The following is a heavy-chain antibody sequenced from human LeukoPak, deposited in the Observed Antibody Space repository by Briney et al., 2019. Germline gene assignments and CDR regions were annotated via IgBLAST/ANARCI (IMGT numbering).Heavy chain of an antibody. CDR2: INHRGST. CDR1: GGSFSGYY. Sequence: SETLSLTCAVYGGSFSGYYWSWIRQPPGKGLEWIGEINHRGSTNYNPSLKSRVTISVDTSKNQFSLKLSSVTAADTAVYYCARGWYYDTPRPLDVWGKGTTVTVSS. D-gene: IGHD3-9*01. J-gene: IGHJ6*04. V-gene: IGHV4-34*01. CDR3: ARGWYYDTPRPLDV.